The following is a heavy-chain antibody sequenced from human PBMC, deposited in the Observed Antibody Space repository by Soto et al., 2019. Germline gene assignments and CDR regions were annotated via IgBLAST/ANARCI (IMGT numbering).Heavy chain of an antibody. CDR3: ARMLVNVRYDNAVHDAFDV. D-gene: IGHD2-2*01. Sequence: ETLSLTCTVSGGSIDGYFWTWVRKPPGEGLEWIGKVHYSGATRFKSSFKSRLDMSVDTSKNQFSMTLTSVTAADTAVYYCARMLVNVRYDNAVHDAFDVGGQGTMVT. CDR1: GGSIDGYF. J-gene: IGHJ3*01. V-gene: IGHV4-59*01. CDR2: VHYSGAT.